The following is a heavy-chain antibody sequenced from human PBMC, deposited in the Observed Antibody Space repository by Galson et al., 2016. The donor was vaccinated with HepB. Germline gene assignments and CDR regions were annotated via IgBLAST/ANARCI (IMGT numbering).Heavy chain of an antibody. Sequence: SLRLSCAASGFTFSNYAMSWVRQAPGKGLEWVSGISAGGGSTYYAGSVKGHFTISRDNSKNTLYLQMNSLRAEDTAVYYGFGAQSSPWGQGTLVTVSS. V-gene: IGHV3-23*01. D-gene: IGHD4/OR15-4a*01. CDR3: FGAQSSP. CDR1: GFTFSNYA. CDR2: ISAGGGST. J-gene: IGHJ5*02.